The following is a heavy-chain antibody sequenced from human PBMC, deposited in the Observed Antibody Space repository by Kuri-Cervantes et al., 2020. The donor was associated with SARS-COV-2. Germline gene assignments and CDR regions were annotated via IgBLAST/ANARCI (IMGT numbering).Heavy chain of an antibody. D-gene: IGHD6-19*01. V-gene: IGHV4-31*03. CDR2: IYYSGST. CDR3: ARAAIAVAGTRAVTYYYGMDV. Sequence: LRLSCTVSGGSISSGGYYWSWIRQHPGKGLEWIGYIYYSGSTYYNPSLKSRVTISVDTSKNQFSLKLSSVTAADTAVYYCARAAIAVAGTRAVTYYYGMDVWGQGTTVTGYS. CDR1: GGSISSGGYY. J-gene: IGHJ6*02.